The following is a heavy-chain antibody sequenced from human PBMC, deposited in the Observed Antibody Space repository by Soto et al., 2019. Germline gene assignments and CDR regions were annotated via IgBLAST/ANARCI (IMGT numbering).Heavy chain of an antibody. CDR3: ARGGQQLIDNWFDP. J-gene: IGHJ5*02. V-gene: IGHV3-13*01. Sequence: GGSLRLSCAASGFTFSSYDMHWIRQATGKGLEWVSAIGTAGDTYYPGSVKGRFTISRENAKNSLYLQMNSLRAGDTAVYYCARGGQQLIDNWFDPWGQGTLVTVSS. CDR1: GFTFSSYD. CDR2: IGTAGDT. D-gene: IGHD6-13*01.